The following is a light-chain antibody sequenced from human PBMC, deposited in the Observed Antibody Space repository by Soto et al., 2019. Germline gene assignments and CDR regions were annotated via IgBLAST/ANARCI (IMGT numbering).Light chain of an antibody. CDR2: GAS. CDR1: QSVAANY. Sequence: EIVLTQSPGTLSLSPGERATLSCRASQSVAANYLAWYQQKRGQAPRLLIHGASTRATGFPARFSGSGSGTDFTLTISSLQSEDFAVYYCQQYNNWPWTFGQGTKVDIK. J-gene: IGKJ1*01. CDR3: QQYNNWPWT. V-gene: IGKV3-15*01.